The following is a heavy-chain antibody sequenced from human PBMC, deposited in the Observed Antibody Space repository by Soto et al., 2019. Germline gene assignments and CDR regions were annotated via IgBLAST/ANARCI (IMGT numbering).Heavy chain of an antibody. CDR2: ISSSSSYI. CDR1: GFTFSSYS. V-gene: IGHV3-21*01. CDR3: ARDGQGGVRRY. D-gene: IGHD2-8*01. Sequence: EVQLVESGGGLVKPGGSLRLSCATSGFTFSSYSMNWVRQAPGKGLEWVSSISSSSSYIYYADSVKGRFTVSRDNAKNSLYLQMNSLRAEDTAVYYCARDGQGGVRRYWGQGTLVTVSS. J-gene: IGHJ4*02.